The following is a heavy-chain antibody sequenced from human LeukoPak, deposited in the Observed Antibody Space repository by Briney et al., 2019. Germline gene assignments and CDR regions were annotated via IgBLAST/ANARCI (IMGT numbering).Heavy chain of an antibody. CDR3: AREDYSSSAGSKH. CDR2: INPSTSST. Sequence: ASVKVSCKASGYTFTTYFMFWVRQAPGQGLEWMGIINPSTSSTSYAQKFQGRVTMTRDTATSTVYMELSSLRPEDTAVYYCAREDYSSSAGSKHWGQGTLVTVSS. V-gene: IGHV1-46*01. D-gene: IGHD6-6*01. J-gene: IGHJ1*01. CDR1: GYTFTTYF.